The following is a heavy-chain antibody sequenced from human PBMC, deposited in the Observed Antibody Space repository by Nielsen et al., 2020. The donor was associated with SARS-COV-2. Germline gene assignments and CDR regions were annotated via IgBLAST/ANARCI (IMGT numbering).Heavy chain of an antibody. V-gene: IGHV4-59*08. CDR3: ARHYVGFLEWFSYFDY. Sequence: SETLSLTCTVSGGSISSYYWSWIRQPPGKGLEWIGYIYYSGRTNYNPSLKSRVTISVDTSKNQFSLKLSSVTAADTAVYYCARHYVGFLEWFSYFDYWGQGTLVTVSS. CDR1: GGSISSYY. J-gene: IGHJ4*02. D-gene: IGHD3-3*01. CDR2: IYYSGRT.